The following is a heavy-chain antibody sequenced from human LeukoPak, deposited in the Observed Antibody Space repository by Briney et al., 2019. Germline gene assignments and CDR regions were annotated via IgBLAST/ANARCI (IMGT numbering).Heavy chain of an antibody. CDR3: ARDGGYSNYYFDY. J-gene: IGHJ4*02. Sequence: ASVRVSCKASGGTFSSYAISWVRQAPGQGLEWMGGIIPIFGTANYAQKFQGRVTITADESTSTAYMELSSLRSEDTAVYYCARDGGYSNYYFDYWGQGTLVTVSS. CDR1: GGTFSSYA. CDR2: IIPIFGTA. V-gene: IGHV1-69*13. D-gene: IGHD4-11*01.